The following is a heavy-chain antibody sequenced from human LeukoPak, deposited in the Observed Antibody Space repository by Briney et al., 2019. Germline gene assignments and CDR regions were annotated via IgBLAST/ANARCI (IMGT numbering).Heavy chain of an antibody. CDR1: GGSISSSRYY. CDR3: ARHQWHYYYYMGV. D-gene: IGHD6-19*01. J-gene: IGHJ6*03. Sequence: SETLSLTCTVSGGSISSSRYYWGWIRQPPGKGLEWIGSIYYSGDTYYNPSLKSRRVTISVDTSKNQFSLRLSSVTAADTAVYYCARHQWHYYYYMGVWGKGSTVTVSS. CDR2: IYYSGDT. V-gene: IGHV4-39*01.